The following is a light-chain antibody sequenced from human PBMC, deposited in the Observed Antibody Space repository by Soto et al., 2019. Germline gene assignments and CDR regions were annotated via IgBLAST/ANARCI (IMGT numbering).Light chain of an antibody. CDR2: KAS. V-gene: IGKV1-5*03. CDR3: QQYNSYSWT. J-gene: IGKJ1*01. Sequence: DLQMTQSPTSLSASVGERVTITCRANQSISSWLAWYQQKPGKAPNLLIYKASSLQTGVPSRFSGSGSGTEFTLTISSLQPDDVATYYCQQYNSYSWTFGQGTKVEIK. CDR1: QSISSW.